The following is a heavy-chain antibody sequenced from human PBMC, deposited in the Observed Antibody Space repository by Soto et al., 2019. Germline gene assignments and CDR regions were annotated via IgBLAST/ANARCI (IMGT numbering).Heavy chain of an antibody. J-gene: IGHJ4*02. CDR2: ISGSDGRT. V-gene: IGHV3-23*01. D-gene: IGHD6-13*01. CDR1: GFSFTNYA. CDR3: AKNRERDAWYEEY. Sequence: QPGGSLRLSCVASGFSFTNYAMTWVRQAPGKGLEWVSVISGSDGRTYYADSVKGRFTISRDNSKNTLYLQMNSLRAEDTAVYYCAKNRERDAWYEEYWGQGTLVTVSS.